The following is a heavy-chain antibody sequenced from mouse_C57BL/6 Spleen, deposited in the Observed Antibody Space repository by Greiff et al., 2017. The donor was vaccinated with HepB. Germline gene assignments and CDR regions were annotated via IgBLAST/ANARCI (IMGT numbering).Heavy chain of an antibody. CDR3: ARAYDSTYAMDY. J-gene: IGHJ4*01. D-gene: IGHD2-4*01. CDR2: INPGSGGT. CDR1: GYAFTNYL. Sequence: VQLQQSGAELVRPGTSVKVSCKASGYAFTNYLIEWVKQRPGQGLEWIGVINPGSGGTNYNEKFKGKATLTADKSSSTAYMQLSSLTSEDSAVYFCARAYDSTYAMDYWGQGTSVTVSS. V-gene: IGHV1-54*01.